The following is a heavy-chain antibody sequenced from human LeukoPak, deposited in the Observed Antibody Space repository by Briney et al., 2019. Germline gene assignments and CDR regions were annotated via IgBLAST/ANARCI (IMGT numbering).Heavy chain of an antibody. CDR2: IKQDGSEK. J-gene: IGHJ6*03. CDR3: AKGAFRNQVQGYYYMDV. D-gene: IGHD1-14*01. Sequence: GGSLRLSCAASGFTFSSYWMSWVRQAPGKGLEWVANIKQDGSEKYYVDSVKGRFIISRDNAKNSLYLQMNSLRAEDTAVYYCAKGAFRNQVQGYYYMDVWGKGTTVTVSS. CDR1: GFTFSSYW. V-gene: IGHV3-7*01.